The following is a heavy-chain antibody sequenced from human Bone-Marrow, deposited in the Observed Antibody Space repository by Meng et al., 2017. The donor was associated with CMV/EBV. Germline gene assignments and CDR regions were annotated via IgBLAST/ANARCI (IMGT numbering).Heavy chain of an antibody. D-gene: IGHD1-26*01. CDR2: INSDGSST. CDR1: GFTFSSYW. V-gene: IGHV3-74*01. J-gene: IGHJ3*02. Sequence: GESLKISCAASGFTFSSYWMHWVRQAPGKGLVWVSSINSDGSSTSYADSVKGRLTISRDNAKNTLYLQMNSLRAEDTAVYYCARDNGGSDDAFDNWGQGTMVTVSS. CDR3: ARDNGGSDDAFDN.